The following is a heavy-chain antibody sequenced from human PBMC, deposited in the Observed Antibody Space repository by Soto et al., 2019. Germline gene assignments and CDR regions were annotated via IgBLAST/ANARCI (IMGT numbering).Heavy chain of an antibody. Sequence: PGGSLRLSCAASGFTFSSYWMHWVRQPPGKGLVWVSRINTDGSTTTYADSVKGRFTISRDNAKNTLYLQMKSLRDEDTAVYYCERGRASAWPYWGQGTLVTVSS. D-gene: IGHD6-19*01. CDR1: GFTFSSYW. J-gene: IGHJ4*02. V-gene: IGHV3-74*01. CDR2: INTDGSTT. CDR3: ERGRASAWPY.